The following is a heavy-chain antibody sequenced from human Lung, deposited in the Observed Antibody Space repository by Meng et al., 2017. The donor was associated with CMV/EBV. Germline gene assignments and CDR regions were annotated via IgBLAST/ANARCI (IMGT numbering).Heavy chain of an antibody. D-gene: IGHD6-6*01. CDR1: GGSLSGYY. CDR2: IRHSGDIT. V-gene: IGHV4-34*01. Sequence: LTXGIYGGSLSGYYWSWIRQTPGKGLEWIGEIRHSGDITNYNPSLKSRVTISIDTSKKQFSLKLSAVTAADTAVYYCARQYSGSYYSDYWGQGTLVTVSS. J-gene: IGHJ4*02. CDR3: ARQYSGSYYSDY.